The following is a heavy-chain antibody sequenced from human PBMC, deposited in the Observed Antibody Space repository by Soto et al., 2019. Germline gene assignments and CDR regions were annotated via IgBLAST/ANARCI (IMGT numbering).Heavy chain of an antibody. V-gene: IGHV2-5*02. D-gene: IGHD4-17*01. Sequence: QITLKESGPTLVKPTQTLTLTCTFSGFSLSTSGVGVGWIRQPPGKALEWLALIYWDDDKRYSPSLKSSLTITKDTPKNQVVLTMTNMDPVDTATYYCAHRTLTTLGFDYWGQGTLVTVSS. CDR3: AHRTLTTLGFDY. CDR2: IYWDDDK. CDR1: GFSLSTSGVG. J-gene: IGHJ4*02.